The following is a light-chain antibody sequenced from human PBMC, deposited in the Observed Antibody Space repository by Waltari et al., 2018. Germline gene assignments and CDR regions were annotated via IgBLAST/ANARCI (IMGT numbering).Light chain of an antibody. Sequence: DIVMTQSPASLAVSLGERATINCKSSRSLFHTNNKDYLAWYQQKSGQPPKLLLSWACPRACGVPGRFSASGSGTDFTPAISSLQAEDVAVYYCQQYYSTPNTFGQGTKVEIK. J-gene: IGKJ2*01. CDR3: QQYYSTPNT. V-gene: IGKV4-1*01. CDR2: WAC. CDR1: RSLFHTNNKDY.